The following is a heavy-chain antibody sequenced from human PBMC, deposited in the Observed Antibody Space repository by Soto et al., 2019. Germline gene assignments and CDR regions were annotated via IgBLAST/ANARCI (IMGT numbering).Heavy chain of an antibody. Sequence: SETLSLTCAVYGGSFSGYYWSWIRQPPGKGLEWIGEINHSGSTNYNPSLKSRVTISVDTSKNQFSLKLSSVTAADTAVYYGARGYHAYSYYYSYDGRDVWCHGTTVTVSS. V-gene: IGHV4-34*01. CDR3: ARGYHAYSYYYSYDGRDV. CDR2: INHSGST. J-gene: IGHJ6*02. D-gene: IGHD2-21*01. CDR1: GGSFSGYY.